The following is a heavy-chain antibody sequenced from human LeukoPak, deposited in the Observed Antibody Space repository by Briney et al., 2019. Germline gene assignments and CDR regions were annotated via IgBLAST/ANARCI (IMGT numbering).Heavy chain of an antibody. CDR1: GYTFTGYY. J-gene: IGHJ5*02. CDR2: INPNSGGT. Sequence: ASVKVSCKASGYTFTGYYMHWVRQAPGQGLEWMGRINPNSGGTNYAQKFQGRVTMTRDTSISTAYMELSRLRSDDTAVYHCARSYGSGSPNWFDPWGQGTLVTVSS. V-gene: IGHV1-2*06. CDR3: ARSYGSGSPNWFDP. D-gene: IGHD3-10*01.